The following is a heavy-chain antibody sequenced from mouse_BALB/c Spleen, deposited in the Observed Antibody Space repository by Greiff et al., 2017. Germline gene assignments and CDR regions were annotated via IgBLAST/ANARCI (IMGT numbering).Heavy chain of an antibody. J-gene: IGHJ3*01. V-gene: IGHV1-80*01. Sequence: QVHVKQSGAELVRPGSSVKISCKASGYAFSSYWMNWVKQRPGQGLEWIGQIYPGDGDTNYNGKFKGKATLTADKSSSTAYMQLSSLTSEDSAVYFCARERAYWGQGTLVTVSA. CDR1: GYAFSSYW. CDR3: ARERAY. CDR2: IYPGDGDT.